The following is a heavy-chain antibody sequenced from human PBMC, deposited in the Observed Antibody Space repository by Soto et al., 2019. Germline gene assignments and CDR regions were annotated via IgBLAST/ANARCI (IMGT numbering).Heavy chain of an antibody. CDR2: MNPNSGNT. D-gene: IGHD5-12*01. CDR1: GYPFTSYD. J-gene: IGHJ4*02. V-gene: IGHV1-8*01. CDR3: ARVAEMATIPDY. Sequence: ASVKVSFKASGYPFTSYDINLVRQATGQGLEWMGWMNPNSGNTGYAQKFQGRVTVTRNTSISTAYMELSSLRSEDTAVYYCARVAEMATIPDYWGQGTMVTVSS.